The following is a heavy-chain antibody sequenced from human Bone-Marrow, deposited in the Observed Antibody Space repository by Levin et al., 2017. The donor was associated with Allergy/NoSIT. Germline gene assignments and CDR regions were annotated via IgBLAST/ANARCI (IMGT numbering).Heavy chain of an antibody. V-gene: IGHV2-5*02. CDR3: AQRLYYGSGTGWFDP. J-gene: IGHJ5*02. CDR2: ICWDDDR. D-gene: IGHD3-10*01. Sequence: QTLSLTCTFSGFSLSTRGVGVAWIRQPPGKALEWLALICWDDDRHYSPSLKSRLTITKDTSKNQVVLTMTNMDPVDTATYYCAQRLYYGSGTGWFDPWGQGTLVIVSS. CDR1: GFSLSTRGVG.